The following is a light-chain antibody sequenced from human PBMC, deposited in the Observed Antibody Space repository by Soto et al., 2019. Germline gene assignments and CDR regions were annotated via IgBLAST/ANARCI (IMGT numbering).Light chain of an antibody. V-gene: IGKV3D-15*01. Sequence: IVLTQPPATLSVSPGERATLSCRASQSVRSYLAWYQQTPGQAPRLLIYDASNTATGIPARFGGSGSGTEFTLTISSLPPDDFATYYCQQYNSYWTFGQGTKVDIK. CDR3: QQYNSYWT. CDR2: DAS. J-gene: IGKJ1*01. CDR1: QSVRSY.